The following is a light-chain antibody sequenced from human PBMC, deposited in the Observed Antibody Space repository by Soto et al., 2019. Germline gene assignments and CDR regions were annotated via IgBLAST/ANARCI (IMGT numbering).Light chain of an antibody. J-gene: IGKJ4*01. CDR1: QSVSSN. CDR2: GAS. CDR3: QQYNDWPLT. Sequence: EIVMTQSPATLSVSPGERATLSCRASQSVSSNLAWYQQKPGQAPRLLIYGASTRATGLPDRISGSGSGTEFTLTISSLQSEDFALYYCQQYNDWPLTFGGGIQVEIK. V-gene: IGKV3-15*01.